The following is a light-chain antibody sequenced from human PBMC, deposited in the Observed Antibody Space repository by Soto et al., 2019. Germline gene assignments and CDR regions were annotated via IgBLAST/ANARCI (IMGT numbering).Light chain of an antibody. CDR3: AAWDDSLNGYNYV. CDR2: SNN. V-gene: IGLV1-44*01. Sequence: QSVLTQPPSASRTGGQRVTISCSGSSSNIGSNTVNWYQQLPGTAPKLLIYSNNQRPSGVPDRFSGSKSGTSASLAISGLQSEDEADYYSAAWDDSLNGYNYVFGTGTKVTVL. CDR1: SSNIGSNT. J-gene: IGLJ1*01.